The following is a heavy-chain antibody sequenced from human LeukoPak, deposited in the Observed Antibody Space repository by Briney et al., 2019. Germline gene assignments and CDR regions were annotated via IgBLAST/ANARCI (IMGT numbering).Heavy chain of an antibody. D-gene: IGHD1-14*01. J-gene: IGHJ4*02. V-gene: IGHV4-59*01. Sequence: PSETLSLTCSVSGGSITSYYWSWIRQSPGKGLEWIGHVSDGGSTNYSPSLKGRVSISVDTSKNQFSLNLRSVTAADTAVYFCARASTTFDDWGQGTLVTVSP. CDR3: ARASTTFDD. CDR1: GGSITSYY. CDR2: VSDGGST.